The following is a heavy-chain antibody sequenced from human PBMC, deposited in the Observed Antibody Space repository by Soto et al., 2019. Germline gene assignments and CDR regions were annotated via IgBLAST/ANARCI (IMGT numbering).Heavy chain of an antibody. D-gene: IGHD2-2*01. CDR2: IYYSGST. J-gene: IGHJ4*02. CDR1: GGSISSYY. CDR3: ARRHWPCSSSYSCALYFDH. Sequence: PSETLSLTCTVSGGSISSYYWSWIRQPPGKGLEWIGSIYYSGSTYYNPSLKSRVTISVDTSKNEFSLTLRSVSAADTAVYYCARRHWPCSSSYSCALYFDHWGQGILVTVSS. V-gene: IGHV4-59*05.